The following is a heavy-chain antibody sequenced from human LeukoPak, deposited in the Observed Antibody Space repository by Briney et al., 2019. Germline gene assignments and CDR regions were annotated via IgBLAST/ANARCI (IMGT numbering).Heavy chain of an antibody. J-gene: IGHJ6*03. CDR3: ARGGDIVVVTAPHSYYYYYMDV. CDR1: GYTFTSYG. Sequence: PRASVKVSCKASGYTFTSYGISWVRQAPGQGLEWMGWISAYNGNTNYAQKLQGRVTMTTDTSTSTAYMELRSLRSDDTAVYYCARGGDIVVVTAPHSYYYYYMDVWGKGTTVTVS. D-gene: IGHD2-21*02. V-gene: IGHV1-18*01. CDR2: ISAYNGNT.